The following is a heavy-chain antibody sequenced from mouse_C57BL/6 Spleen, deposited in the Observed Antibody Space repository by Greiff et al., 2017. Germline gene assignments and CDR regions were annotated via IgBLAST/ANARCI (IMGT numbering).Heavy chain of an antibody. CDR1: GYAFSSSW. Sequence: QVQLKESGPELVKPGASVKISCKASGYAFSSSWMNWVKQRPGKGLEWIGRIYPGDGDTNYNGKFKGKATLTADKSSSTAYMQRSSPTSEDSAVYFCARIPLYGDYFDYWGQGTTLTVSS. V-gene: IGHV1-82*01. D-gene: IGHD1-1*01. J-gene: IGHJ2*01. CDR2: IYPGDGDT. CDR3: ARIPLYGDYFDY.